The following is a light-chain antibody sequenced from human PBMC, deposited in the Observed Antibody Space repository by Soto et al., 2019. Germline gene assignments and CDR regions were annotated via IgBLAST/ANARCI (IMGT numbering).Light chain of an antibody. J-gene: IGLJ2*01. CDR2: DNN. V-gene: IGLV1-51*01. CDR1: SSNIGNNY. CDR3: GTWDSSLSPGGV. Sequence: QSVLTQPPSVSAAPGQKVTISCSGSSSNIGNNYVSWYQQLPGTAPKLLIYDNNKRPSGIPDRFSGSKSGTSATLGITGLQTGDEAHYYCGTWDSSLSPGGVFGGGTKLTVL.